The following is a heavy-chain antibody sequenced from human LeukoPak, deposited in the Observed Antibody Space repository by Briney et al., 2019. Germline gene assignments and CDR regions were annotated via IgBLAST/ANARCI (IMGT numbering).Heavy chain of an antibody. D-gene: IGHD6-19*01. CDR1: GGSVSSGSYY. Sequence: SETLSLTCTVSGGSVSSGSYYWSWIRQPPGKGLEWIGYIYYSGSTNYNPSLKSRVTISVDTSKNQFSLKLGSVTAADTAVYYCARAPGQWLEYGMDVWGKGTTVTVSS. CDR3: ARAPGQWLEYGMDV. CDR2: IYYSGST. V-gene: IGHV4-61*01. J-gene: IGHJ6*04.